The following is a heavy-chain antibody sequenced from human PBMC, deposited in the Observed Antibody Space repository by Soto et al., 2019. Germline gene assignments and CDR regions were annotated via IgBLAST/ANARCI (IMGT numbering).Heavy chain of an antibody. J-gene: IGHJ4*02. CDR3: AKAYRMGASYFDY. D-gene: IGHD1-26*01. CDR2: TSGSGGST. CDR1: GFTFSNYA. Sequence: EVQVLESGGGLVQPGGSLRLSCAASGFTFSNYAINWVRQAPGKGLEWVSGTSGSGGSTDYADSVKGRFTISRDNSKNTLYLQMNSLRAEDTAVYYCAKAYRMGASYFDYWGQGTLVTVS. V-gene: IGHV3-23*01.